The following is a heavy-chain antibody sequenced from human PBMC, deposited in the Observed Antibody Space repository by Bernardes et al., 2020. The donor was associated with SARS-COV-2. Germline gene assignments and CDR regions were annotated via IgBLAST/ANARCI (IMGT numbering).Heavy chain of an antibody. CDR3: ASTAGQDDILTGLPLLGAFDI. CDR1: GFTFSSYG. CDR2: ISYDGSNK. J-gene: IGHJ3*02. D-gene: IGHD3-9*01. Sequence: GGSLRLSCAASGFTFSSYGMHWVRQAPGKGLEWVAVISYDGSNKYYADSVKGRFTISRDNSKNTLYLQMNSLRAEDTAVYYCASTAGQDDILTGLPLLGAFDIWGQGTMVTVSS. V-gene: IGHV3-30*03.